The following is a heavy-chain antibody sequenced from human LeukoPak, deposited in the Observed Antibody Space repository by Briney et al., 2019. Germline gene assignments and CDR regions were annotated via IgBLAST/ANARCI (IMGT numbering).Heavy chain of an antibody. CDR1: GFTFSTYE. V-gene: IGHV3-48*03. CDR3: ARDSSWYDY. CDR2: ISASGSTI. Sequence: PGGSLRLSCAASGFTFSTYETNWVRQAPGKGLEWVSYISASGSTIYYADSVKGRSTISRDNAKNSLYLQMNSLRAEDTAVYYCARDSSWYDYWGQGTLVTVPS. D-gene: IGHD6-13*01. J-gene: IGHJ4*02.